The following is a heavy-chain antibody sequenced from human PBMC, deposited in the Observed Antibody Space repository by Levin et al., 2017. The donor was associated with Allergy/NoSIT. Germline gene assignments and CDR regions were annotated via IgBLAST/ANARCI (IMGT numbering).Heavy chain of an antibody. CDR2: ISSSSSYI. D-gene: IGHD5-18*01. CDR3: ARDLDGQLDY. Sequence: ETLSLTCAASGFTFSSYSMNWVRQAPGKGLEWVSSISSSSSYIYYADSVKGRFTISRDNAKNSLYLQMNSLRAEDTAVYYCARDLDGQLDYWGQGTLVTVSS. V-gene: IGHV3-21*01. CDR1: GFTFSSYS. J-gene: IGHJ4*02.